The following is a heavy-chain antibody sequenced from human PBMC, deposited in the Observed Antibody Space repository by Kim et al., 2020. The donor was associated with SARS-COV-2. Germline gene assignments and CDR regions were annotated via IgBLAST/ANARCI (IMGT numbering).Heavy chain of an antibody. V-gene: IGHV3-11*04. CDR3: AREGYDSSGYFRLGMDV. J-gene: IGHJ6*02. D-gene: IGHD3-22*01. Sequence: VKGRFTISRDNAKNSLYLQKNSLRAEDMAVYYCAREGYDSSGYFRLGMDVWGQGTTVTVSS.